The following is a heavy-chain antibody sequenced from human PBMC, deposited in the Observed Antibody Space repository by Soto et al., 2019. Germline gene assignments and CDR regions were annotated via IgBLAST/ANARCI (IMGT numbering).Heavy chain of an antibody. Sequence: QVQQRESGPGLVEASGTLSLTCEVSTGAISSGNWWSWVRQPPGKGLEWIGELYCNGETNYNQSPKSRITRTIDTSKVYFSRGLSSAAAADTADYYCARVFSSSSGWVYYLAFWRQGTLVYVYS. V-gene: IGHV4-4*02. CDR3: ARVFSSSSGWVYYLAF. CDR2: LYCNGET. CDR1: TGAISSGNW. J-gene: IGHJ4*02. D-gene: IGHD6-25*01.